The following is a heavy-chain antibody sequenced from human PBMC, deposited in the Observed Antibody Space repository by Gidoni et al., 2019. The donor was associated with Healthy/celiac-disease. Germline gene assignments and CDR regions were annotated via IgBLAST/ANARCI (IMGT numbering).Heavy chain of an antibody. CDR1: GFTFSSYS. Sequence: EVQLVESGGGLVKPGGSLRLSCAASGFTFSSYSMNWVRQAPGKGLEWVSSISSSSSYIYYADSVKGRFTISRDNAKNSLYLQMNSLRAEDTAVYYCARGVAAWGPSDYWGQGTLVTVSS. CDR3: ARGVAAWGPSDY. CDR2: ISSSSSYI. V-gene: IGHV3-21*01. J-gene: IGHJ4*02. D-gene: IGHD6-6*01.